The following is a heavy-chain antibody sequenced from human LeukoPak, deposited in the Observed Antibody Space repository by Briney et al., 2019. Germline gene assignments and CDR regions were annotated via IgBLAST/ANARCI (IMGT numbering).Heavy chain of an antibody. CDR2: IYYSGST. V-gene: IGHV4-39*01. J-gene: IGHJ4*02. CDR3: ARFCSGGSCYRRYFDY. D-gene: IGHD2-15*01. Sequence: PSETLSLTCTVSGGSISSSSYYWGWIRQPPGKGLEWIGSIYYSGSTYYNPSLKSRVTISVDTSKNQFSLKLSSVTAADTAVYYCARFCSGGSCYRRYFDYWGQGTLVTVSS. CDR1: GGSISSSSYY.